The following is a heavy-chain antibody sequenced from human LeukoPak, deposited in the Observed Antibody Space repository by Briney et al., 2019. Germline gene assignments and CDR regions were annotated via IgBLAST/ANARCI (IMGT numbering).Heavy chain of an antibody. CDR3: AKAHDILTGYFDY. V-gene: IGHV3-23*01. CDR1: GFTFSSYA. CDR2: VSGRGGST. D-gene: IGHD3-9*01. Sequence: GGSLRLSCAASGFTFSSYAMSWVRQAPGKGLEWVSGVSGRGGSTYYTDSVKGRFTISRDNSNNTVYLQMNSLRADDTAVYYCAKAHDILTGYFDYWGQGTLVTVSP. J-gene: IGHJ4*02.